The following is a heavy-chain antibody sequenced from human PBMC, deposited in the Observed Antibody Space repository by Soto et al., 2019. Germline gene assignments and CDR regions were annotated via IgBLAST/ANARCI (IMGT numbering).Heavy chain of an antibody. CDR3: ARNYYDSSDRDYLDY. Sequence: QVQLVQSGAEVKRPGASVTVSCKASGYTFTSYYIHWVRQAPGQGLEWMGWINPITGGTNYAPKFQGRVTMTRDTSITTAYIELSRLRSDDTAVYYCARNYYDSSDRDYLDYWGQGTPVTVSS. CDR1: GYTFTSYY. D-gene: IGHD3-22*01. V-gene: IGHV1-2*02. CDR2: INPITGGT. J-gene: IGHJ4*02.